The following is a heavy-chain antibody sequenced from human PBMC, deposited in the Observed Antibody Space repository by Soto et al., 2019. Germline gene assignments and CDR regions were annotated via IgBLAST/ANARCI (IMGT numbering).Heavy chain of an antibody. Sequence: QVQLVESGGGVVQPGGSLRLSCAASGFTFSYYGFHWVRQAPGKGLEWVAVMHTGGNEKYYVDSVKGRFTVSRDDSRNMVYLDMSVLRGEDPAEYFCARYADTTGHYSHFDLWGRGALVAVS. V-gene: IGHV3-33*08. D-gene: IGHD3-9*01. CDR1: GFTFSYYG. J-gene: IGHJ4*02. CDR2: MHTGGNEK. CDR3: ARYADTTGHYSHFDL.